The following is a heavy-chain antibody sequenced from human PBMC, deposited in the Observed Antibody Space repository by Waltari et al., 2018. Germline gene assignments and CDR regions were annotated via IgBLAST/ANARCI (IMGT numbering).Heavy chain of an antibody. V-gene: IGHV1-69-2*01. Sequence: EVQLVQSGAEVKKPAATVKISCKVSGSTFTAYYMHWVQQAPGKGLEWRGLVDPEDGETIYAEKFQGRVTITADTSTDTAYMELSSLRSEDTAVYYCATVGMQQSFQHWGQGTLVTVSS. J-gene: IGHJ1*01. CDR2: VDPEDGET. D-gene: IGHD6-13*01. CDR1: GSTFTAYY. CDR3: ATVGMQQSFQH.